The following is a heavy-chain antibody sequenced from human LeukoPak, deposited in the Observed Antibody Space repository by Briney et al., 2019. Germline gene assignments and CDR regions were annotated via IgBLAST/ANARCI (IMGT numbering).Heavy chain of an antibody. D-gene: IGHD3-22*01. CDR2: IYPGDSDT. CDR3: ARRNQYYYDSSGYYFFDY. Sequence: GESLKISCKGSGYSFTSYWIGWVRQMPGKGLEWMGIIYPGDSDTRYSPSFQGQVTIPADKSISTAYLQWSSLKASDTAMYYCARRNQYYYDSSGYYFFDYWGQGTLVTVSS. CDR1: GYSFTSYW. J-gene: IGHJ4*02. V-gene: IGHV5-51*01.